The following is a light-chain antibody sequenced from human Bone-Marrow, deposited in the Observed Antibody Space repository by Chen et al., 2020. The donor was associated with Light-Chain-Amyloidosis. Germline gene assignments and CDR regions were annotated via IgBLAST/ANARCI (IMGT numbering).Light chain of an antibody. CDR2: DDS. J-gene: IGLJ3*02. V-gene: IGLV3-21*02. CDR3: QVLDRSSDRPV. CDR1: NMGSTS. Sequence: SYVLTQPSSVSVAPGQTATIACGGNNMGSTSVHWYKQTPGQAPLVVVYDDSDRPSGIPERLSGSNSGNTATLTISRVEAGDEADYYCQVLDRSSDRPVFGGGTKLTVL.